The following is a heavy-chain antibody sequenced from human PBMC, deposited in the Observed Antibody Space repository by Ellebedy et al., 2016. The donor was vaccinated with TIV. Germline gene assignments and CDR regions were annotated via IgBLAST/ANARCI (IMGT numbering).Heavy chain of an antibody. CDR3: ARDLDKSSGWYGGAAY. CDR2: ISHDGSSQ. Sequence: GESLKISCAASGFTFNSYAMHWVRQAPGKGLEWVAVISHDGSSQYYADSVKGRFTVSRDNSMTTVYLEMNSLRAEDTALYYCARDLDKSSGWYGGAAYWGQGTQVTVSS. D-gene: IGHD6-19*01. V-gene: IGHV3-30-3*01. CDR1: GFTFNSYA. J-gene: IGHJ4*02.